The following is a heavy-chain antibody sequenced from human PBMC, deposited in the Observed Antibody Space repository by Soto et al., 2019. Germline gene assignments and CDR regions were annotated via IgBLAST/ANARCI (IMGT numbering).Heavy chain of an antibody. V-gene: IGHV4-39*07. CDR2: IYYSGST. D-gene: IGHD1-1*01. Sequence: PSETLSLTCTVSGGSISSSSYYWGWIRQPPGKGLEWIGSIYYSGSTYYNPSLKSRVTISVDTSKNQFSLKLSSVTAADTAVYCCARGSMTTELESWFDPWGQGTLVTVSS. J-gene: IGHJ5*02. CDR1: GGSISSSSYY. CDR3: ARGSMTTELESWFDP.